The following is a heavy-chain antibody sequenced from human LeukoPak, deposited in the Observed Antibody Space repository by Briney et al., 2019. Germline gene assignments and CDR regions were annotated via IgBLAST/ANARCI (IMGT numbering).Heavy chain of an antibody. CDR2: IIPIFGTA. CDR3: ARVGRPYYDFWSGYYENWFDP. D-gene: IGHD3-3*01. Sequence: ASVKVSCKASGGTFSSYAISWVRQAPGQGLEWMGGIIPIFGTANYAQKFQGRVTITADESTSTAYMELSSLRSEDTAVYYCARVGRPYYDFWSGYYENWFDPWGQGTLVTVSS. J-gene: IGHJ5*02. CDR1: GGTFSSYA. V-gene: IGHV1-69*13.